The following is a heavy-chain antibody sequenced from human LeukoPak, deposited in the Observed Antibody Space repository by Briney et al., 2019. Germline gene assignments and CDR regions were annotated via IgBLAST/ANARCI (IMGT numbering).Heavy chain of an antibody. CDR1: GGSISSYY. J-gene: IGHJ4*02. V-gene: IGHV4-59*01. CDR2: IYYSGST. Sequence: SSETLSLTCTVSGGSISSYYWSWIRQPPGKGLEWIGYIYYSGSTNHNPSLKSRVTISVDTSKNQFSLKLSSVTAADTAVYYCARSAAAGMEGFDYWGQGTLVTVSS. CDR3: ARSAAAGMEGFDY. D-gene: IGHD6-13*01.